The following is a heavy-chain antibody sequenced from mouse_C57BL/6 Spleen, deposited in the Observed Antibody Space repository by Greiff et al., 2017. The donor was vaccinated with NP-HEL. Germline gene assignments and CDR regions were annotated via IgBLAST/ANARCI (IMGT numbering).Heavy chain of an antibody. V-gene: IGHV1-81*01. CDR3: ARWGQTTVVARDY. CDR1: GYTFTSYG. Sequence: VKLMESGAELARPGASVKLSCKASGYTFTSYGISWVKQRTGQGLEWIGEIYPRSGNTYYNEKFKGKATLTADKSSSTAYMELRSLTSEDSAVYFCARWGQTTVVARDYWGQGTTLTVSS. CDR2: IYPRSGNT. J-gene: IGHJ2*01. D-gene: IGHD1-1*01.